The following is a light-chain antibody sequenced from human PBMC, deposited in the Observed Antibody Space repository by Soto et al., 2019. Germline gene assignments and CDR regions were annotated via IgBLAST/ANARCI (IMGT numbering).Light chain of an antibody. V-gene: IGLV2-11*01. CDR3: CSYAGSYILV. CDR1: SSDVGGYNY. Sequence: QSALTQPRSVSGSPGQSVTISCTGTSSDVGGYNYVSWYQQHPGKAPKLMIYDVSKRPSGVPDRFSGSKSGNTASLTISGLPAEDEADYYCCSYAGSYILVFGGGTKLTVL. J-gene: IGLJ2*01. CDR2: DVS.